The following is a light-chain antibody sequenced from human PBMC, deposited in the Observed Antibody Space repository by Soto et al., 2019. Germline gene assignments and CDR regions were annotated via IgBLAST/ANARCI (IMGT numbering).Light chain of an antibody. CDR1: TNDIGSYNY. Sequence: QSALTQPASVSGSPGQSITLSCAGTTNDIGSYNYVSWFQQHPGEAPKLIIFEVTHRPSEISTRFSGSKSGNTASLTISDLQAEDEALYYCSSYRGGGTFVFGSGTKLTVL. J-gene: IGLJ1*01. V-gene: IGLV2-14*01. CDR3: SSYRGGGTFV. CDR2: EVT.